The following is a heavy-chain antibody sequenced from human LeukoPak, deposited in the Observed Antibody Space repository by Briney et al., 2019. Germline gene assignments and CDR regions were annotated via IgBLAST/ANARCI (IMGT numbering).Heavy chain of an antibody. CDR3: ARRVVPAAEPINNWFDP. J-gene: IGHJ5*02. V-gene: IGHV1-69*13. CDR2: IIPIFGTA. CDR1: GGTFSSYA. Sequence: ASVKVSCKASGGTFSSYAISWVRQAPGQGLEWMGGIIPIFGTANYAQKFQGRVTITADESTSTAYMELSSLRSEDTAVYYCARRVVPAAEPINNWFDPWGQGTLVTVSS. D-gene: IGHD2-2*01.